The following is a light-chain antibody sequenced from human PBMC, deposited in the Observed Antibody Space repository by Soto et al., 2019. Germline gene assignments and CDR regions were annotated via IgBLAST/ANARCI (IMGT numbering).Light chain of an antibody. V-gene: IGKV3-20*01. J-gene: IGKJ5*01. CDR1: QNISRTY. CDR3: QQFDDSVT. CDR2: GTS. Sequence: EIVMTQSPVTLSVSPGERATLSCRASQNISRTYLAWYQQKPGQAPRLLIYGTSDRATGTPDRFSGSGSGTDFTLTISRLEPEDSAVYYCQQFDDSVTFGQGTRLEIK.